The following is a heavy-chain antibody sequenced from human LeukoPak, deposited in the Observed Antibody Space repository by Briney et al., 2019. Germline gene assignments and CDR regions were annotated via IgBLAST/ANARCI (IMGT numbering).Heavy chain of an antibody. CDR3: ARHTRRGYSGYDLGRYYFDY. D-gene: IGHD5-12*01. V-gene: IGHV4-39*01. CDR1: GGSISSSSYY. CDR2: IYYSGST. J-gene: IGHJ4*02. Sequence: SETLSLTCTVSGGSISSSSYYWGWFRQPPGKGLERIGSIYYSGSTYYNPSLKSRVTISVDTSKNQFSLKLSSVTAADTAVYYCARHTRRGYSGYDLGRYYFDYWGQGTLVTVSS.